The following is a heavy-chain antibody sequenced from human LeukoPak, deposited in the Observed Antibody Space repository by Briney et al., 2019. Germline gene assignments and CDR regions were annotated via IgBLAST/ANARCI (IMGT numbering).Heavy chain of an antibody. CDR2: IYYSGSP. D-gene: IGHD3-10*01. CDR3: ARYGSGSYGLDY. J-gene: IGHJ4*02. V-gene: IGHV4-59*12. Sequence: SETLSLTCIVSGGSISSYYWSWIRQPPGKGLEWIGYIYYSGSPNYNPSLKSRVTISVDTSKNQFSLKLSSVTAADTAVYYCARYGSGSYGLDYWGQGTLVTVSS. CDR1: GGSISSYY.